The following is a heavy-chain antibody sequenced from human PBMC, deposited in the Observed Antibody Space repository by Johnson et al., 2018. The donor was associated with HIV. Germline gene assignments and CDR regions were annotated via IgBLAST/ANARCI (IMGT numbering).Heavy chain of an antibody. J-gene: IGHJ3*02. V-gene: IGHV3-64*01. Sequence: VQLVESGGGLVQPGGSLRLSCAASVFTFSSYAMHWVRQAPGKGLEYVSAISSNGGSTYYANSVKGRFTISRDNSKNTLYLQMGSLRAEDMAVYYCARAVGAPRAYEDDAFDIWGQGTMVTVSS. CDR2: ISSNGGST. CDR1: VFTFSSYA. D-gene: IGHD1-26*01. CDR3: ARAVGAPRAYEDDAFDI.